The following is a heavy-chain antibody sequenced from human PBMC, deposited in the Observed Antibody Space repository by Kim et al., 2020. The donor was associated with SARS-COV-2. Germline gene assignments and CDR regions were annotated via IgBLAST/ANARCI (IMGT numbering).Heavy chain of an antibody. Sequence: ASVKVSCKASGYTFTSYGISWVRQAPGQGLEWMGWISAYNGNTNYAQKLQGRVTMTTDTSTSTAYMELRSLRSDDTAVYYCARDSGYFDRSTDFDYWGQGTLVTVSS. D-gene: IGHD3-9*01. CDR1: GYTFTSYG. CDR3: ARDSGYFDRSTDFDY. CDR2: ISAYNGNT. J-gene: IGHJ4*02. V-gene: IGHV1-18*01.